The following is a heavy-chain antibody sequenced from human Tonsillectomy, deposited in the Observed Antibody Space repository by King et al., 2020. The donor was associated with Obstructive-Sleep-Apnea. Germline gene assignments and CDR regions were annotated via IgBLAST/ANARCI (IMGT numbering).Heavy chain of an antibody. Sequence: QLVQSGAEVKKPGASVKVSCKASGYTFTSYAMNWVRQAPGQRLECMGWINVGNGNTKYSQKFQGRVTITRDTSASTAYMELSSLTSEDTAVYYCARGGTTLYFDYWGQGTLVTVSS. D-gene: IGHD1-26*01. J-gene: IGHJ4*02. V-gene: IGHV1-3*01. CDR3: ARGGTTLYFDY. CDR1: GYTFTSYA. CDR2: INVGNGNT.